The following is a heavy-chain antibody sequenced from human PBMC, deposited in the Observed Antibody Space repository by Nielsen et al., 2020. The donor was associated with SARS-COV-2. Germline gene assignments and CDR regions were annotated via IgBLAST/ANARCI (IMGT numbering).Heavy chain of an antibody. CDR3: ARTSFTPDAFDI. J-gene: IGHJ3*02. Sequence: GGSLRLSCAASGFTVSSNYMSWVRQAPGKGLEWVSVIYSGGSTYCADSVKGRFTISRDNAKNSLYLQMNSLRAEDTAVYYCARTSFTPDAFDIWGQGTMVTVSS. V-gene: IGHV3-53*01. CDR1: GFTVSSNY. D-gene: IGHD2-2*01. CDR2: IYSGGST.